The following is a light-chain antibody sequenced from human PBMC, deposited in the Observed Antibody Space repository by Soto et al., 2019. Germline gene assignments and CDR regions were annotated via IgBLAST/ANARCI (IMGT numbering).Light chain of an antibody. CDR1: QNIYNY. CDR2: DAT. CDR3: QQYDGLPYT. Sequence: DIPMTQSPSSLSASVGDRVTITCQASQNIYNYLNWFQQKPGKAPKLLIYDATNLETGVPSRFSGSGSGTDFTFTINSLQAEDFATYYCQQYDGLPYTFGPGTKLDIK. J-gene: IGKJ2*01. V-gene: IGKV1-33*01.